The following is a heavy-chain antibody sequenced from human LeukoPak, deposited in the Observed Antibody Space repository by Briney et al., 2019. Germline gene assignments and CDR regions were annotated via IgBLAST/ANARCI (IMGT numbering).Heavy chain of an antibody. J-gene: IGHJ4*02. Sequence: GASVRVSCKASGGTFSSYAISWVRQAPGQGLEWMGRIIPIFGTANYAQKFQGRVTITTDESTSTAYMELSSLRSEDTAVYYCARGEPYSNYVPDYWGQGTLVTVSS. CDR2: IIPIFGTA. V-gene: IGHV1-69*05. D-gene: IGHD4-11*01. CDR3: ARGEPYSNYVPDY. CDR1: GGTFSSYA.